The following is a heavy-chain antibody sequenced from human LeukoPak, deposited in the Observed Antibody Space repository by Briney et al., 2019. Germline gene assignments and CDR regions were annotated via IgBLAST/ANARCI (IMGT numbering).Heavy chain of an antibody. CDR3: ARGNYYGQDY. V-gene: IGHV3-74*01. Sequence: GGSLRLSCGASGFTFSSYWMHWVRQAPGKGLVWISRIDSDGSTTSYADSVKGRFTISRDNAKNTLYLQMNSLRAEDTAVYYCARGNYYGQDYWGQGTLVTVSS. D-gene: IGHD3-10*01. CDR1: GFTFSSYW. J-gene: IGHJ4*02. CDR2: IDSDGSTT.